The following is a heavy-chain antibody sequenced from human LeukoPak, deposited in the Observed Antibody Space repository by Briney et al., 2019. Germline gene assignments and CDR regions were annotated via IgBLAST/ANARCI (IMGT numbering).Heavy chain of an antibody. Sequence: SETLSLTCTVSGGSISSGSLYWSWIRQPAGKGLEWIGRIHTSGSTNYSPSLKSRVTISVDTSKNQFSLKLSSVTAADTAVYYCARDGVHRWGYVWGSYRYGWFDPWGQGTLVTVSS. V-gene: IGHV4-61*02. CDR3: ARDGVHRWGYVWGSYRYGWFDP. D-gene: IGHD3-16*02. CDR2: IHTSGST. CDR1: GGSISSGSLY. J-gene: IGHJ5*02.